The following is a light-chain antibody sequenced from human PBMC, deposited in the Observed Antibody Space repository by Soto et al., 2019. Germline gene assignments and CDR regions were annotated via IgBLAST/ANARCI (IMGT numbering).Light chain of an antibody. CDR3: TSYAGGNSVL. CDR2: EVT. Sequence: QSALTQPASASGSLGQSVTISCTGTSSDIGLYNYVSWYQHHPGKAPKLMIYEVTKRPSGVPYRFSGSKSGNTASLTVSGLQPEDEADYYCTSYAGGNSVLFGGGTQLTVL. V-gene: IGLV2-8*01. CDR1: SSDIGLYNY. J-gene: IGLJ2*01.